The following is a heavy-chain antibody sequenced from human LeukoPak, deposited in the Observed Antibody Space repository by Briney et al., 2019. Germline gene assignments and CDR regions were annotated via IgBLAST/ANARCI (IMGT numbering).Heavy chain of an antibody. D-gene: IGHD3-22*01. V-gene: IGHV3-23*01. CDR3: AKSPTDYYDSSGYNHYFDY. CDR1: GFTFSSYA. J-gene: IGHJ4*02. Sequence: PGGSLRLSCAASGFTFSSYAMSWVRQAPGKGLEWVSAMSGSGGSTYYADSVKGRFTISRDNSKNTLYLQMNSLRAEDTAVYYCAKSPTDYYDSSGYNHYFDYWGQGTLVTVSS. CDR2: MSGSGGST.